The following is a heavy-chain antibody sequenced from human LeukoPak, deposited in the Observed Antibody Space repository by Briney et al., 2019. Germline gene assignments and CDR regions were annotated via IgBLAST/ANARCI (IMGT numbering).Heavy chain of an antibody. CDR3: ARDGGGWYFDY. D-gene: IGHD2-15*01. Sequence: PGGSLRLSCAASGFTLSRHPIFWVRQAPGKGLEWMAFIRSDGSNKYYADSVKGRFTISRDNSKNTLYLQMNSLRAEDTAMYYCARDGGGWYFDYWGQGTLVTVSS. V-gene: IGHV3-30*02. CDR2: IRSDGSNK. CDR1: GFTLSRHP. J-gene: IGHJ4*02.